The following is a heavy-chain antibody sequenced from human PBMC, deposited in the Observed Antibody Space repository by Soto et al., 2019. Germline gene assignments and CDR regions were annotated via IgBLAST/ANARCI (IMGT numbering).Heavy chain of an antibody. CDR2: IYYSGTT. Sequence: SLSLTCSVSGGSVSSGSYYWNWIRQHPRKGLEWIGYIYYSGTTYYNPSLGSRVSISADTSKNQFSLKLNSVTVADTAVYYCALIPSPICASTSCHAFDICGQRTMVTVSS. J-gene: IGHJ3*02. V-gene: IGHV4-31*03. CDR1: GGSVSSGSYY. D-gene: IGHD2-2*01. CDR3: ALIPSPICASTSCHAFDI.